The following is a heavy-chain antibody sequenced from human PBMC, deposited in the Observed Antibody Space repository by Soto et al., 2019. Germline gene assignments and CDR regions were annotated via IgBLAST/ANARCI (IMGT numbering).Heavy chain of an antibody. D-gene: IGHD6-19*01. CDR1: GFAFSNYG. CDR2: IWYNGNKK. J-gene: IGHJ4*02. V-gene: IGHV3-33*01. CDR3: ARNFTPYSSAWFPFDL. Sequence: QVHLLESGGGVVQPGRSLRLSCAASGFAFSNYGMHWVRQAPGKGLEWVALIWYNGNKKYYADSVKGRFNISRDKSKNTLSLHMSSLRADDTAVYFCARNFTPYSSAWFPFDLWGQGTLVTVSS.